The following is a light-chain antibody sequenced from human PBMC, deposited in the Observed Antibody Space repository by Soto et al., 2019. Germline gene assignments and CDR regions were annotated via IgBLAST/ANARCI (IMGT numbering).Light chain of an antibody. CDR2: NFN. V-gene: IGLV2-14*03. CDR1: SRDVGGYNY. CDR3: SSYRTGSVI. J-gene: IGLJ2*01. Sequence: QSALTQPASVSGSPGQSITISCTGTSRDVGGYNYISWYQQHPGKTPRLIIYNFNNRPSGVSNRFSGSKSGNTASLTISGLQAEDEAYYYCSSYRTGSVIFRGGTKLTVL.